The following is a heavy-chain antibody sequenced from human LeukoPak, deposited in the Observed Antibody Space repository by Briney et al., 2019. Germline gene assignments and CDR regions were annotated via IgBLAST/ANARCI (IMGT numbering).Heavy chain of an antibody. CDR2: ISSSSSTI. J-gene: IGHJ6*03. D-gene: IGHD2-15*01. Sequence: GGSLRLSCAASGFTFSSYSMNWVRQAPGKGLEWVSYISSSSSTIYYADSVKGRFTISRDNAKNSLYLQMNSLRAEDTAVYYCAREVVVVAASYYYYYMDVWGKGTTVTVSS. CDR3: AREVVVVAASYYYYYMDV. CDR1: GFTFSSYS. V-gene: IGHV3-48*01.